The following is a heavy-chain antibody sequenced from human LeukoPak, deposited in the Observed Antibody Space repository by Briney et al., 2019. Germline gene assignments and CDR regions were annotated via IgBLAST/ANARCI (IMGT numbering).Heavy chain of an antibody. CDR3: ARGLGGY. Sequence: SETLSLTCAVYGGSFSGYYWSWIRQPPGKGLEWIGEINHSGSTNYNPSLKSRVTISVDTSKNQFSLKLSSVTAADTAVYYCARGLGGYWGQGSLVPVSS. CDR1: GGSFSGYY. D-gene: IGHD2-15*01. J-gene: IGHJ4*02. CDR2: INHSGST. V-gene: IGHV4-34*01.